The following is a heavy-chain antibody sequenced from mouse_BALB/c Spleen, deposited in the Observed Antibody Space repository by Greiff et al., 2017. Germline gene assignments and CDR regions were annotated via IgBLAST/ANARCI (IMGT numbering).Heavy chain of an antibody. CDR1: GFTFNTYA. Sequence: EVKVVESGGGLVQPKGSLKLSCAASGFTFNTYAMHWVCQAPGKGLEWVARIRSKSNNYATYYADSVKDRFTISRDDSQSMLYLQMNNLKTEDTAMYYCVRGDWDVAWFAYWGQGTLVTVSA. J-gene: IGHJ3*01. V-gene: IGHV10-3*03. CDR3: VRGDWDVAWFAY. D-gene: IGHD4-1*01. CDR2: IRSKSNNYAT.